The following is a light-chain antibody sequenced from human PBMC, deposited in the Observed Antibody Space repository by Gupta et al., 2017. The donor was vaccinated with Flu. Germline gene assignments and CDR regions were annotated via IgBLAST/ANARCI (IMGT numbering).Light chain of an antibody. CDR1: RSVSSF. V-gene: IGKV3-11*01. CDR3: QQRHTWPPIT. Sequence: EIVLTQSPATLSLSPGERATLSCRASRSVSSFLAWFQQKPGQAPRLIIYDASNRATGIPARFSGSGSGTDFTLTISNLEPEDFGVYYCQQRHTWPPITFGQGTRLEIK. CDR2: DAS. J-gene: IGKJ5*01.